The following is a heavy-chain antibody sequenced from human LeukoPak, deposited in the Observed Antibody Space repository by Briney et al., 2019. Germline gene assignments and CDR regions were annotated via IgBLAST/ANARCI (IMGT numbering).Heavy chain of an antibody. CDR2: IYSGGST. D-gene: IGHD5-24*01. J-gene: IGHJ4*02. Sequence: AGGSLRLSCAASGFTVSSNYMSWVRQAPGKGLEWVSVIYSGGSTYYADSVKGRFTISRDNSKNTLYLQMNSLRAEDTAVYYCARQRWGYFDYWGQGTLVTVSS. CDR3: ARQRWGYFDY. CDR1: GFTVSSNY. V-gene: IGHV3-66*04.